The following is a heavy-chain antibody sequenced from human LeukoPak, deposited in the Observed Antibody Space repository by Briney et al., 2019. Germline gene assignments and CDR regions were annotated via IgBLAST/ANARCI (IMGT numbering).Heavy chain of an antibody. D-gene: IGHD6-13*01. J-gene: IGHJ4*02. CDR2: ISTYNGNT. CDR3: ARGGVSNSWYRTPDY. CDR1: GYTFTNYG. V-gene: IGHV1-18*01. Sequence: ASVKVSXKASGYTFTNYGLSWARQAPGQGLEWMRWISTYNGNTNYAQKFQGRVTMTTDTSTSTGYMEMRSLRSDDTAVYYCARGGVSNSWYRTPDYWGQGTLVTVSS.